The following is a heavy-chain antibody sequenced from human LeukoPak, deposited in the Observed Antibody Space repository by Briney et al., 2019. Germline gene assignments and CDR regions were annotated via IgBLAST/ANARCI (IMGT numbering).Heavy chain of an antibody. D-gene: IGHD1-26*01. CDR1: GGSISSGDYY. V-gene: IGHV4-30-4*08. CDR3: ARERDRYSGSYPFDY. Sequence: PSETLSLTCTVSGGSISSGDYYWSWIRQPPGKGLEWIGYIYYSGSTYYNPSLKSRVTISVDTSKNQFSLKLSSVTAADTAVYYCARERDRYSGSYPFDYWGQGTLVTVSS. J-gene: IGHJ4*02. CDR2: IYYSGST.